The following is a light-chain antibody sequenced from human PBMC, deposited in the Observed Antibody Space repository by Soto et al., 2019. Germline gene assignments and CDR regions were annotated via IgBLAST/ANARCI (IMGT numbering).Light chain of an antibody. CDR3: HQYGRAPRT. V-gene: IGKV3-20*01. CDR1: ECVSDSY. J-gene: IGKJ1*01. Sequence: EIVLTQSPGTLSLSPGERATLSCRASECVSDSYLAWYQKKPGQAPSLLIYAASTRATGIPERFSGSGSGTDFTLTISRLEPEDLAVYYCHQYGRAPRTFGQGTKVDIK. CDR2: AAS.